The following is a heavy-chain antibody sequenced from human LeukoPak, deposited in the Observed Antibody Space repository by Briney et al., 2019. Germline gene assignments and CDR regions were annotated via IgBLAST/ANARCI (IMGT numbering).Heavy chain of an antibody. CDR3: ARLLRYCSSTSCPGYYFDY. Sequence: GGSLRLSCAASGFTFSSYEMNWVRQAPGKGLEWVSYISSSGSTIYYADSVKGRFTISRDNAKNSMYLQMNRLRAEDTAVYYCARLLRYCSSTSCPGYYFDYWGQGTLVTVSS. V-gene: IGHV3-48*03. J-gene: IGHJ4*02. CDR2: ISSSGSTI. D-gene: IGHD2-2*01. CDR1: GFTFSSYE.